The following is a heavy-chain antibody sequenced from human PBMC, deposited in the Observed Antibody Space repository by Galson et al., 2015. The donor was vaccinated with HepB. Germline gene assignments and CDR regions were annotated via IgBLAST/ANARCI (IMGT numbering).Heavy chain of an antibody. CDR3: ARVNGQWLVRGWFDP. J-gene: IGHJ5*02. CDR2: IMPIFGTA. Sequence: SVKVSCKASGGTFSSYGINWLRQAPGQGLEWMGGIMPIFGTANYAQNFQGRLTITADESTSTVYMELNSLRFEDTAVYYCARVNGQWLVRGWFDPWGQGTLVIVSS. CDR1: GGTFSSYG. V-gene: IGHV1-69*13. D-gene: IGHD6-19*01.